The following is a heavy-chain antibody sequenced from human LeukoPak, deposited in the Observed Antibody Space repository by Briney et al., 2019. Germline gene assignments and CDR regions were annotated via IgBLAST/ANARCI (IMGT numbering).Heavy chain of an antibody. D-gene: IGHD6-13*01. CDR2: IYSGGST. V-gene: IGHV3-53*01. CDR3: ARFDSSSWYPVGWFDP. CDR1: GFTVSSNY. Sequence: GGSLRLSCAASGFTVSSNYTSWVRQAPGKGLEWVSVIYSGGSTYYADSVKGRFTISRDNSKNTLYLQMNSLRAEDTAVYYCARFDSSSWYPVGWFDPWGQGTLVTVSS. J-gene: IGHJ5*02.